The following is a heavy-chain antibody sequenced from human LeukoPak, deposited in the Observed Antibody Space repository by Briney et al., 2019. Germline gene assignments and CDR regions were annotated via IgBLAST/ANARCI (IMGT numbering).Heavy chain of an antibody. D-gene: IGHD2-15*01. Sequence: GASVKVSCKASGYTFTSYYMHWVRQAPGQGLEWMGIINPSGGSTSYAQKFQGGVTMTRDTSTSTVYMELSSLRSEDTAVYYCARVRGCSGVNCYYYFDYWGQGTLVTVSS. CDR1: GYTFTSYY. J-gene: IGHJ4*02. V-gene: IGHV1-46*01. CDR3: ARVRGCSGVNCYYYFDY. CDR2: INPSGGST.